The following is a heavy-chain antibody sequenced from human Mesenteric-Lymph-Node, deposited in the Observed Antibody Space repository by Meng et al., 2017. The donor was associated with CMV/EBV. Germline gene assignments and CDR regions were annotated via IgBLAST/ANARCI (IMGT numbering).Heavy chain of an antibody. CDR3: AKSRSSTPGIVDD. CDR2: IYGTGIT. J-gene: IGHJ4*02. D-gene: IGHD2/OR15-2a*01. Sequence: QVQLQESGPGLVKPSETLSLTCIVSGVSVTSGAYHWSWIRQSPGKGLEWIGYIYGTGITIYNPSLKSRVTILLETPKNQFSLNLNSVTTADTAVYYCAKSRSSTPGIVDDWGQGTLVTVSS. CDR1: GVSVTSGAYH. V-gene: IGHV4-61*08.